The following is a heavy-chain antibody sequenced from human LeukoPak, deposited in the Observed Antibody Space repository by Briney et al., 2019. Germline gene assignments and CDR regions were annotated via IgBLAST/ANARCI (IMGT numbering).Heavy chain of an antibody. CDR2: INPNTGGT. CDR1: GYTFTGYY. D-gene: IGHD3-16*01. Sequence: ASVKVSCKASGYTFTGYYIHWVRQAPGQGLEWMGWINPNTGGTNYAQKFQGRVTMTSDTSISTAYMELGRLRSDDTAVYYCARGVRVREDNCGYVYYFDYWGQGTLVTVSS. CDR3: ARGVRVREDNCGYVYYFDY. J-gene: IGHJ4*02. V-gene: IGHV1-2*02.